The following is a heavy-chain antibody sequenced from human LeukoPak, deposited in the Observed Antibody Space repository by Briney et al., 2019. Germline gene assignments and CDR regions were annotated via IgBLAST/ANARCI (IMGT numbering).Heavy chain of an antibody. Sequence: GASVKVPCKASGYTFTSYGISWVRQAPGQGLEWMGWISAYNGNTNYAQKLQGRVTMTTDTSTSTAYMELRSLRSDDTAVYYCARDPYDFWSGYYPHTYYYYYMDVSGKGTTVTVSS. V-gene: IGHV1-18*01. J-gene: IGHJ6*03. CDR3: ARDPYDFWSGYYPHTYYYYYMDV. CDR1: GYTFTSYG. CDR2: ISAYNGNT. D-gene: IGHD3-3*01.